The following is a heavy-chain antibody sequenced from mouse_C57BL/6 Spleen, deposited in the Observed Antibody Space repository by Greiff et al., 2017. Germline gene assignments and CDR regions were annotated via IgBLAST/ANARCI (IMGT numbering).Heavy chain of an antibody. D-gene: IGHD2-4*01. CDR2: ISSGGSYT. J-gene: IGHJ4*01. CDR1: GFTFSSYG. Sequence: EVKLVESGGDLVKPGGSLKLSCAASGFTFSSYGMSWVRQTPDKRLEWVATISSGGSYTYYPDNAKNTLYLQMSSLKSEDTAMYYCARGGYDYDDYAMDYWGQGTSVTVSS. CDR3: ARGGYDYDDYAMDY. V-gene: IGHV5-6*01.